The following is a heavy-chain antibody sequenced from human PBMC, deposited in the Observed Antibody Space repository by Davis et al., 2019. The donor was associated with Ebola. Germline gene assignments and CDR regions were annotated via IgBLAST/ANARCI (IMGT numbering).Heavy chain of an antibody. J-gene: IGHJ4*02. CDR3: ARDYVY. D-gene: IGHD2-8*01. Sequence: MPSETLSLTCAVSGGSISSGGYSWSWIRQPPGKGLEWIGYIYHSGSTNYSPSLKSRVTISADTSKNQFSLRLKSVTAADTAMYYCARDYVYWGQGILVTVSS. V-gene: IGHV4-30-2*01. CDR2: IYHSGST. CDR1: GGSISSGGYS.